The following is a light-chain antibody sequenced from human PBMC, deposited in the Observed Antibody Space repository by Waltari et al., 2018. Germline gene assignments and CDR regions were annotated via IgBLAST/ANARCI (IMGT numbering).Light chain of an antibody. CDR2: GAS. J-gene: IGKJ4*01. V-gene: IGKV3-15*01. Sequence: ETVMTQSPGTLSVSPGDRVTLSCRAGQSVSSELAWYQQKPGQTPRLLIYGASTGVTAIPARFSGSGSGTEFTLTISSLQPEDFAVYYCQQYSNWPLTFGGGTKVEVK. CDR1: QSVSSE. CDR3: QQYSNWPLT.